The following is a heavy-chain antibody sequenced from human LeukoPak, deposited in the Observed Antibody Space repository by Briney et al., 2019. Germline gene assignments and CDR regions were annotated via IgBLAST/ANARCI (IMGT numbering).Heavy chain of an antibody. CDR2: INHSGST. CDR1: GGSFSGYY. J-gene: IGHJ4*02. V-gene: IGHV4-34*01. D-gene: IGHD6-6*01. CDR3: ARVSRIAARPIDY. Sequence: SETLSLTCAVYGGSFSGYYWSWIRQPPGKGLEWIGEINHSGSTNYNPSLKSRVTISVDTSKNQFSLKLSSVTAADTAVYYCARVSRIAARPIDYWGQGTLVTVSS.